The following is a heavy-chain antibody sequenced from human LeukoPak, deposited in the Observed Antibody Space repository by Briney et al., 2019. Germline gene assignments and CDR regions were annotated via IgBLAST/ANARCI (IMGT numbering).Heavy chain of an antibody. CDR3: AKIPRGMIQGVYFDF. CDR2: ISSSGGTI. V-gene: IGHV3-11*01. CDR1: GFTFSDYF. D-gene: IGHD3-10*01. Sequence: MTGGSLRLSCATSGFTFSDYFMSWTRQAPGKGLEWLSYISSSGGTIFYADSVKGRFTISRDNANNSLYLQMNSLRADDTAVYYCAKIPRGMIQGVYFDFWGQGTLVTVSS. J-gene: IGHJ4*02.